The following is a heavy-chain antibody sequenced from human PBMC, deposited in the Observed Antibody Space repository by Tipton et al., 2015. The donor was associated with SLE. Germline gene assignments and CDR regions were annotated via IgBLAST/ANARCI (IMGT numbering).Heavy chain of an antibody. V-gene: IGHV4-34*01. CDR2: INHSGST. J-gene: IGHJ6*03. D-gene: IGHD6-13*01. CDR1: GGSFSGYY. Sequence: TLSLTCAVYGGSFSGYYWSWIRQPPGKGLEWIGEINHSGSTNYNPSLKSRVTISVDTSKNQFSLKLSSVTAADTAVYYCARVEGSSWPYYYYDMDVWGKGTTVTVSS. CDR3: ARVEGSSWPYYYYDMDV.